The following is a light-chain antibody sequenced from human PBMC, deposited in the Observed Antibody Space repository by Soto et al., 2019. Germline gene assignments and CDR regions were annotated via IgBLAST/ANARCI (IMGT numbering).Light chain of an antibody. V-gene: IGKV1-39*01. J-gene: IGKJ1*01. CDR2: GSS. Sequence: DIQMPQSPPSLSASAGARVTITCRSSQTITTYLNWYQQKPGEAPQLLIYGSSIFQSGVPTRFTGSGSGTDFTLTISSLQPEDSATYHCQQSHSPPWTFGQGTKVEIK. CDR1: QTITTY. CDR3: QQSHSPPWT.